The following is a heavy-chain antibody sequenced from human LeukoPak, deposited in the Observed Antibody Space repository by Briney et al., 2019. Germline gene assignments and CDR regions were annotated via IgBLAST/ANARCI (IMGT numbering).Heavy chain of an antibody. CDR2: IYYSGST. Sequence: PSETLSLTCTVSGGSISSYYWSWIRQPPGKGLEWIGYIYYSGSTNYNPSLKSRVTISVDTSKNQFSLKLSSVTAADTAVYYCARATLTTLDYYYYMDVWGKGTTVTISS. D-gene: IGHD4-17*01. CDR1: GGSISSYY. CDR3: ARATLTTLDYYYYMDV. V-gene: IGHV4-59*01. J-gene: IGHJ6*03.